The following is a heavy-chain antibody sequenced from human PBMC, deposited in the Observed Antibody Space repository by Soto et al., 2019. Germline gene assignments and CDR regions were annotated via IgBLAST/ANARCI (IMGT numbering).Heavy chain of an antibody. D-gene: IGHD3-22*01. V-gene: IGHV3-30*18. CDR1: GFTFSSYG. CDR2: ISYDGSNK. CDR3: AKGPYDSSGYSDYYFDY. J-gene: IGHJ4*02. Sequence: QVQLVESGGGVVQSGRSLRLSCAASGFTFSSYGMHWVRQAPGKGLEWVAVISYDGSNKYYADSVKGRFTISRDNSKNTLYLQMNSLRAEDTAVYYCAKGPYDSSGYSDYYFDYWGQGTLVTVSS.